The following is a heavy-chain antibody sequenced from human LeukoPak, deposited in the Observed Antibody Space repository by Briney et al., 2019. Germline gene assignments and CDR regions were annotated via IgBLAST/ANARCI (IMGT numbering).Heavy chain of an antibody. CDR1: GFTFNTYG. V-gene: IGHV3-33*01. CDR3: ARVLSDLRDDSFDV. J-gene: IGHJ3*01. CDR2: IWYDGSNT. Sequence: GGSLRLSCAASGFTFNTYGMHWARQAPGKGLEWVALIWYDGSNTNYAGSVKGRFTISRDNSKNTLYLQLNSLRAEDTAVYYCARVLSDLRDDSFDVWGQGTMVTVSS.